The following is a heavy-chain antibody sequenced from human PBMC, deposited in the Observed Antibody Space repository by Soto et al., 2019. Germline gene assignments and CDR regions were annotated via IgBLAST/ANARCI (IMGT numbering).Heavy chain of an antibody. D-gene: IGHD6-19*01. V-gene: IGHV3-30*18. CDR2: ISDDGSQK. CDR3: AKEAPGGWHFFDT. J-gene: IGHJ4*02. CDR1: GFTFRTYG. Sequence: GGSLRLSCAASGFTFRTYGMHWVRQAPGKWLEWVAFISDDGSQKYYGYSVKGRFTISRDNSKNTLSLRMISLRTEDTSVYYCAKEAPGGWHFFDTWGQGTLVTVSS.